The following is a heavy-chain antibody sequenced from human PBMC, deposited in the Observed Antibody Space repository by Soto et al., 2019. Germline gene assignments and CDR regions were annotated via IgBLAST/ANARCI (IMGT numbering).Heavy chain of an antibody. CDR2: IYYSGST. CDR3: AREGLTGTIGLYYYYGMDV. V-gene: IGHV4-59*01. J-gene: IGHJ6*02. Sequence: QVQLRESGPGLVKPSETLSLTCTVSGGSISSYYWSWIRQPPGKGLEWIGYIYYSGSTNYNPSLTSRVTISVDTSKTQFSLKLSSVTAADTAVYYCAREGLTGTIGLYYYYGMDVWGQGTTVTVSS. CDR1: GGSISSYY. D-gene: IGHD1-7*01.